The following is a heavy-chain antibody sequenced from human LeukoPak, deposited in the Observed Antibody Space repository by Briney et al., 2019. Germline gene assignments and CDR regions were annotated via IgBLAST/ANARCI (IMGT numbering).Heavy chain of an antibody. D-gene: IGHD2-15*01. J-gene: IGHJ4*02. CDR3: ARGYCSGGSCLDY. CDR1: GYTFTGYY. Sequence: ASVKVSCKASGYTFTGYYMHWVRLAPGQGLEWMGWINPHSGGTKYAQKFQDRVTMTRVTSISTAYMEVSRLRSDDTAVYYCARGYCSGGSCLDYWGQGTLVTVPS. CDR2: INPHSGGT. V-gene: IGHV1-2*02.